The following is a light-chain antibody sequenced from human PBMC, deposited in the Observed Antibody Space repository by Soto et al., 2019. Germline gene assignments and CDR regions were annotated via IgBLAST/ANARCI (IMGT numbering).Light chain of an antibody. CDR1: QSISSW. J-gene: IGKJ1*01. CDR3: QQYSTYSHET. V-gene: IGKV1-5*03. CDR2: KAS. Sequence: DIQMTQSPSTLSASVGDRVTITCRTSQSISSWLAWYQQKAGEAPKLLIYKASSLESGVPSRFSGSGSGTEFTLTISSLQPDDFATYYCQQYSTYSHETFGQGTKVEIK.